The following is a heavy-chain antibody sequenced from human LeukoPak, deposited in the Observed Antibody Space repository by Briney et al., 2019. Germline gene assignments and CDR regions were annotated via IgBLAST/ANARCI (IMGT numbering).Heavy chain of an antibody. CDR2: IYTSGST. CDR1: GGSISSGSYY. J-gene: IGHJ4*02. Sequence: PSETLSLTCTVSGGSISSGSYYWSWIRQPAGKGLEWIGRIYTSGSTNYNPSLKSRVTISVDTSKKQFSLKLSSLTAADTAVYYCARLRRSRLAEFDYWGQGTLVTVSS. CDR3: ARLRRSRLAEFDY. V-gene: IGHV4-61*02. D-gene: IGHD3-3*02.